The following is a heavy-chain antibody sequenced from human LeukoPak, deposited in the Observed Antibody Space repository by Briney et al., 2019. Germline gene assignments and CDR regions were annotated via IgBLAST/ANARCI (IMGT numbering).Heavy chain of an antibody. J-gene: IGHJ4*02. CDR2: ISAYNGNT. CDR1: GYTFTSYG. CDR3: ASNVDTAMVLDY. V-gene: IGHV1-18*01. D-gene: IGHD5-18*01. Sequence: GASVKVSCKASGYTFTSYGISWVRQAPGQGLEWMGWISAYNGNTNYAQKLQGRVTMTTDTSTSTAYMELRSLRSDNTAVYYCASNVDTAMVLDYWGQGTLVTVSS.